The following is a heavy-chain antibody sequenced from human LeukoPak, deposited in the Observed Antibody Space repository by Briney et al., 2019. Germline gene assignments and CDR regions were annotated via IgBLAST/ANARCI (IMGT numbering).Heavy chain of an antibody. CDR2: INHSGST. D-gene: IGHD2-2*01. CDR1: GGSISSSSYY. J-gene: IGHJ5*02. CDR3: ARGECSSTSCKDWFDP. Sequence: PSETLSLTCTVSGGSISSSSYYWGWIRQPPGKGLEWIGEINHSGSTNYNPSLKSRVTISVDTSKNQFSLKLSSVTAADTAVYYCARGECSSTSCKDWFDPWGQGTLVTVSS. V-gene: IGHV4-39*07.